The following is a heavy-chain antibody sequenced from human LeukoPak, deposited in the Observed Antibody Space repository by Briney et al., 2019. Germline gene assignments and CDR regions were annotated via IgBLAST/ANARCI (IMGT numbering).Heavy chain of an antibody. Sequence: GGSLRLSCAASGFTFTTYWMSWVRQAPGKGLEWVANIKQDGSEKYYVDSVKGRFTISRDNAKNSLYLQMDSLRAEDTAVYYCARDSGNYYMDVWGKGTTVTVSS. CDR1: GFTFTTYW. CDR3: ARDSGNYYMDV. CDR2: IKQDGSEK. D-gene: IGHD3-10*01. V-gene: IGHV3-7*01. J-gene: IGHJ6*03.